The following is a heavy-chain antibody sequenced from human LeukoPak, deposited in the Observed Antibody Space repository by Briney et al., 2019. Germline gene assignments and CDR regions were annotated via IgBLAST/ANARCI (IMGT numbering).Heavy chain of an antibody. CDR3: ARDQGVAGYVFGY. CDR1: GFTFSSYS. CDR2: ISSGSTTI. Sequence: GGSLRLSCAASGFTFSSYSMNWVRQDPGKGLEWISYISSGSTTIYYADSVKGRFTISRDNAMNSLFLVMNSLRAEDTAVYFCARDQGVAGYVFGYWGQGTLVTATS. J-gene: IGHJ4*02. V-gene: IGHV3-48*04. D-gene: IGHD6-19*01.